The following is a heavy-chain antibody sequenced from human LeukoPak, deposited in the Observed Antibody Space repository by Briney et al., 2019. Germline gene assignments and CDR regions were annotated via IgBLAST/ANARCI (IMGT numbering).Heavy chain of an antibody. V-gene: IGHV3-7*01. CDR2: IKQDGSEK. J-gene: IGHJ4*02. CDR1: GYTISNHW. Sequence: PGWSVRLSCAASGYTISNHWMSWVRQAPGKGVEWVANIKQDGSEKNYADSVRGRFTISRDNAKNSLYLQMNSLRAEDTAVYYCARDGYTTSSVFRDWGQGTLVSASS. D-gene: IGHD6-6*01. CDR3: ARDGYTTSSVFRD.